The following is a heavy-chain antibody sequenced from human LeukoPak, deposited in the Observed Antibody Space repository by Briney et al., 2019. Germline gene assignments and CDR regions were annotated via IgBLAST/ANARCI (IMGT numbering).Heavy chain of an antibody. V-gene: IGHV3-30*04. J-gene: IGHJ4*02. CDR2: ISYDGSNK. Sequence: PGRSLRLSCAASGFTSSSYAMHWVRQAPGKGLEWVAVISYDGSNKYYADSVKGRFTISRDNSKNTLYLQMNSLRAEDTAVYYCARDFTGYSSSWYGYWGQGTLVTVSS. CDR1: GFTSSSYA. D-gene: IGHD6-13*01. CDR3: ARDFTGYSSSWYGY.